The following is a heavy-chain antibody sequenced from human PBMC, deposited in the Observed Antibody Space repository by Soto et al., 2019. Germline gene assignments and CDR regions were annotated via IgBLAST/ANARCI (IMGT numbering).Heavy chain of an antibody. D-gene: IGHD3-10*01. CDR3: ARPYYFGSERLHGYCDL. CDR2: IYWDDDK. CDR1: GFSLSTSGVG. Sequence: QITLKESGPTLVKPTQTLTLTCTFSGFSLSTSGVGVGWIRQPPGKALERLALIYWDDDKRYSPSLKSRLTITKATSKNHVVLTMTNMDPVDTATYYGARPYYFGSERLHGYCDLWGRGTLVTVSS. J-gene: IGHJ2*01. V-gene: IGHV2-5*02.